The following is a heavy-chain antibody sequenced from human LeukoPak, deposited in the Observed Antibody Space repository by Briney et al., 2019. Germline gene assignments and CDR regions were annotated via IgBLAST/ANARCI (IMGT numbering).Heavy chain of an antibody. CDR2: IYASGST. D-gene: IGHD1-26*01. J-gene: IGHJ5*02. CDR3: ARDPRGRYEDWLDP. CDR1: GLSITYDTYY. Sequence: SSETLSLTCTVSGLSITYDTYYWAWIRQPPGKGLEWIGSIYASGSTYYSPSLKSRAIISVDTSKNHFSLTLSAVTAADAAVYYCARDPRGRYEDWLDPWGQGTLVTVSS. V-gene: IGHV4-39*07.